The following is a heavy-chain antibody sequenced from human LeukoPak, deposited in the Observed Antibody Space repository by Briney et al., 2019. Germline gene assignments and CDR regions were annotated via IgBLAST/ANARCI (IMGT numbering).Heavy chain of an antibody. Sequence: SETLSLTCTVSGGSISSYYWSWIRQPAGRGLEWIGRIYTSGSTNYNPSLKSRGTMSVDTSKNQFSLKLSSLTAADTAVYYCARGGSGRTVYYYSYMDVWGKGTTVTVSS. D-gene: IGHD3-10*01. CDR3: ARGGSGRTVYYYSYMDV. V-gene: IGHV4-4*07. CDR1: GGSISSYY. J-gene: IGHJ6*03. CDR2: IYTSGST.